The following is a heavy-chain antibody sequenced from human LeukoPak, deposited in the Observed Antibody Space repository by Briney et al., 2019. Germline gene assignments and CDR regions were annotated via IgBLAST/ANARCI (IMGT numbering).Heavy chain of an antibody. Sequence: GASVKVSCKGSGYTLTQLVIHWERQAPGEGLEWMGGFDPENGEMIYAQKVQGRVTMSEDTSTDTAYMDLSSLRSEDTAIYYCATVSSFDSNFYSYFWGQGTLVTVSS. CDR1: GYTLTQLV. CDR3: ATVSSFDSNFYSYF. J-gene: IGHJ4*02. CDR2: FDPENGEM. D-gene: IGHD3-22*01. V-gene: IGHV1-24*01.